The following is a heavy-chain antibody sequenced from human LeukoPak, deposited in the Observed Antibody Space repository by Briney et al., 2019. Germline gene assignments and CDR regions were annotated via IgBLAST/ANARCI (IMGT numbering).Heavy chain of an antibody. V-gene: IGHV5-51*01. Sequence: GESLKISCQDSGYNFANYWIGWVRQMPGKGLEWMGMLYPGDSTLRYSLSFQGQVTISADMSISTAYLQWSSLKASDTAMYYCARQESAQWDVFDIWGQGTMVAVSS. CDR3: ARQESAQWDVFDI. CDR1: GYNFANYW. CDR2: LYPGDSTL. D-gene: IGHD2-8*01. J-gene: IGHJ3*02.